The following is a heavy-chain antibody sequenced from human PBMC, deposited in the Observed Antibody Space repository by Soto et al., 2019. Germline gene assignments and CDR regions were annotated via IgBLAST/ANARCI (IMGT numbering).Heavy chain of an antibody. CDR3: ARAGGLGAVAADY. V-gene: IGHV4-30-2*01. J-gene: IGHJ4*02. CDR2: IYHSGST. CDR1: GGSISSGGYS. Sequence: QLQLQESGSGLVKPSQTLSLTCAVSGGSISSGGYSWSWIRQPPGKGLEWIGYIYHSGSTYYNPSLKGRVPISVDRSKNQFSLKLSSVTAADTAVYYCARAGGLGAVAADYWGQGTLVTVSS. D-gene: IGHD6-19*01.